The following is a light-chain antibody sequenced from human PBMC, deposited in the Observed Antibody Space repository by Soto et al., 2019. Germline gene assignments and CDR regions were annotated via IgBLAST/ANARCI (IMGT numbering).Light chain of an antibody. CDR2: RAS. Sequence: DIQMTQSPSSVSAPVGDRVTITCRARPGISDWLAWYQQKPGTAPRLLIYRASTLQSGVPSRFSGSGSGTDFTITISSLQPEDSATYFCLQTTRFPLTFGGGTKVEIK. CDR1: PGISDW. CDR3: LQTTRFPLT. J-gene: IGKJ4*01. V-gene: IGKV1-12*01.